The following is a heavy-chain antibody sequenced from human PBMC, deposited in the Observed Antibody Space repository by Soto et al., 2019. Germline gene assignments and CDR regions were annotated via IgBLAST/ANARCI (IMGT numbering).Heavy chain of an antibody. Sequence: GGSLRLSCVVSGFSFSDCGMHWLRQAPGKGPEWVAMISHAGNSEYYIDSVKGRFTISRDSSQNTLFLQMNSLRPDDTAVYYCAKDLYCGGWYNYFDPWGPGTLVTVSS. D-gene: IGHD6-19*01. J-gene: IGHJ5*02. V-gene: IGHV3-30*18. CDR1: GFSFSDCG. CDR2: ISHAGNSE. CDR3: AKDLYCGGWYNYFDP.